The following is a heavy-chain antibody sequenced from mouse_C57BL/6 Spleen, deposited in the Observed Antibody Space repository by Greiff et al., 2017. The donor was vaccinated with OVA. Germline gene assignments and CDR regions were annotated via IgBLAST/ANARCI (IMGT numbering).Heavy chain of an antibody. D-gene: IGHD1-1*01. Sequence: EVMLVESGGGLVKPGGSLKLSCAASGFTFSSYAMSWVRQTPEKRLEWVATISDGGSYTYYPDNVQGRFTISRDNAKNNLYLQMGHLKSEDTAMYYCARDGFYGGSSNAMDYWGQGTSVTVSS. CDR2: ISDGGSYT. CDR3: ARDGFYGGSSNAMDY. J-gene: IGHJ4*01. V-gene: IGHV5-4*01. CDR1: GFTFSSYA.